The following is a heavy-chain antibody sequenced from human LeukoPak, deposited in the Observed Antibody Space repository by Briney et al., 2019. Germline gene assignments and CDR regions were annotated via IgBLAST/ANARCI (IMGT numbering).Heavy chain of an antibody. CDR1: GYTFSGYY. CDR3: ARDPSSRGNFDY. D-gene: IGHD5-24*01. CDR2: INPNSGDT. J-gene: IGHJ4*02. V-gene: IGHV1-2*02. Sequence: ASVKVSCKASGYTFSGYYMHWVRQAPGQGLEWMGWINPNSGDTNYAQKFQGRVTMTRDMPINTAYVELGRLRSDDTAVYYCARDPSSRGNFDYWGQGTLVTVSS.